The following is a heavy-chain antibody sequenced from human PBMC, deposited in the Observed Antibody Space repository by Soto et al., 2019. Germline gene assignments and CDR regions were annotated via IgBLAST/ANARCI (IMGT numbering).Heavy chain of an antibody. D-gene: IGHD6-13*01. CDR2: INPSAGST. J-gene: IGHJ6*02. CDR1: GYTFTSYY. V-gene: IGHV1-46*01. CDR3: AKDRGRATAGEYYYYGMDV. Sequence: QVQLVQSGAAVQKSGASVKVSCKASGYTFTSYYIHWVRQAPGQGLDWMGIINPSAGSTDYAQKFQGRVAMTSEASTSTVYMELSSLRAEDTAVYYCAKDRGRATAGEYYYYGMDVWGQGTTVTVSS.